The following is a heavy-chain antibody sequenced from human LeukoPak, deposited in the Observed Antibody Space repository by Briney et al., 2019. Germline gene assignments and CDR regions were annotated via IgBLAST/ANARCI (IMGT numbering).Heavy chain of an antibody. J-gene: IGHJ5*02. Sequence: SETLSLTCTVSGGSISNYYWSWIRQPPGKGLEWIGYIYYSGNTNYNPSLKSRVTISVDTSKNQFSLKLSSVTAADTAVYYCAREGWLHPFDPWGQGTLVTVSS. D-gene: IGHD5-12*01. CDR2: IYYSGNT. CDR3: AREGWLHPFDP. CDR1: GGSISNYY. V-gene: IGHV4-59*01.